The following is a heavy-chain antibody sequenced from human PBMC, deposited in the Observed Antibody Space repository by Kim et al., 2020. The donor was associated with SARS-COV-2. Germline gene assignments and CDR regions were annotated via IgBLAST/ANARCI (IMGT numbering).Heavy chain of an antibody. CDR1: GGSISSSSYY. V-gene: IGHV4-39*01. D-gene: IGHD1-26*01. J-gene: IGHJ4*02. Sequence: SETLSLTCTVSGGSISSSSYYWGWIRQPPGKGLEWIGSIYYSGSTYYNPSLKSRVTISVDTSKNQFSLKLSSVTAADTAVYYCARQEGIVGATRRYWGQGTLVTVSS. CDR3: ARQEGIVGATRRY. CDR2: IYYSGST.